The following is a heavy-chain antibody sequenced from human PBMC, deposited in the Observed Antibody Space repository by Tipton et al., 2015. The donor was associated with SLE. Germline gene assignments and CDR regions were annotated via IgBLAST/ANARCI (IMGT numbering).Heavy chain of an antibody. D-gene: IGHD3-22*01. Sequence: VQLVQSGAEVKKPGKSLRISCKGSGYSFTNYWIAWVRQMPGKGLEWMGIIYPGDSDIRYSPSFQGQVTISADKSIRTAYLRWSSLKASDTAMYYCARGQDSIAYDYWGQGTLVTVSS. CDR2: IYPGDSDI. J-gene: IGHJ4*02. CDR1: GYSFTNYW. CDR3: ARGQDSIAYDY. V-gene: IGHV5-51*03.